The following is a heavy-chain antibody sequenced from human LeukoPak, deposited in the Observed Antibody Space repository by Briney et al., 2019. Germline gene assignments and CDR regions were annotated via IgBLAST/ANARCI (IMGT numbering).Heavy chain of an antibody. CDR3: ARGSYSSRNYFSY. Sequence: GGSLRLSCAASGFTFSSYAMHWVRQAPGEGLEWVAVISYDGSNKYYADSVKGRFTISRDNSKNTLYLQMNSLRAEAPAVYYCARGSYSSRNYFSYWGPGTLVTVSS. J-gene: IGHJ4*02. V-gene: IGHV3-30-3*01. CDR2: ISYDGSNK. CDR1: GFTFSSYA. D-gene: IGHD6-13*01.